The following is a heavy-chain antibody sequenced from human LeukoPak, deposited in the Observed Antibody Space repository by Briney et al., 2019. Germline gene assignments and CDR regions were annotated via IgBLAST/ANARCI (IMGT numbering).Heavy chain of an antibody. CDR1: GGSISSGGYY. J-gene: IGHJ4*02. CDR2: IYYSGRT. Sequence: SETLSLTCTVSGGSISSGGYYWSWIRQHPGKGLEWIGYIYYSGRTFYNPSLKTRGAIAVDTSKNQFSLRLSSVSAADTALYYCARSSYDTVGGDYFDFWGQGILVTVSS. CDR3: ARSSYDTVGGDYFDF. D-gene: IGHD3-9*01. V-gene: IGHV4-30-4*08.